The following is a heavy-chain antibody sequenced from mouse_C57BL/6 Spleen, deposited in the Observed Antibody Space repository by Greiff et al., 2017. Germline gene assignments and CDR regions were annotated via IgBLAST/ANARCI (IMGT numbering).Heavy chain of an antibody. CDR1: GYTFTDYN. Sequence: VQLQQSGPELVKPGASVKIPCKASGYTFTDYNMDWVKQSHGKSLEWIGDINPNNGGTIYNQKFKGKATLTVDKSSSTAYMELRSLTSEDTAVYYCARRYDYDEGWCFDYWGQGTTLTVSS. CDR2: INPNNGGT. V-gene: IGHV1-18*01. D-gene: IGHD2-4*01. J-gene: IGHJ2*01. CDR3: ARRYDYDEGWCFDY.